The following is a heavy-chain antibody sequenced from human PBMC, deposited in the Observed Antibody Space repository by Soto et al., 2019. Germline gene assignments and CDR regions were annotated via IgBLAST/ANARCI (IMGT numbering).Heavy chain of an antibody. Sequence: EVQLVESGGVVVQPGGSLRLSCAASGFTFDDYTMHWVRQAPGKGLEWVSLISWDGDSTYYADSVKGRFTISRDNSENSLYLQMNSLRTGDTAFYYCAKDIAGSGWYSLDYWGQGTLVTVSS. V-gene: IGHV3-43*01. CDR1: GFTFDDYT. D-gene: IGHD6-19*01. CDR2: ISWDGDST. J-gene: IGHJ4*02. CDR3: AKDIAGSGWYSLDY.